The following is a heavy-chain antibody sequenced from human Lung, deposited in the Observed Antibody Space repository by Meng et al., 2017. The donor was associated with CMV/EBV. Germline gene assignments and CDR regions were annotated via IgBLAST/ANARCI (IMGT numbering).Heavy chain of an antibody. D-gene: IGHD6-13*01. CDR2: IRYDGSNE. J-gene: IGHJ4*02. CDR3: AKAVYGSSSEGY. CDR1: GFTFSSYG. V-gene: IGHV3-30*02. Sequence: SXAASGFTFSSYGMHWARQAPGKGLEWVAFIRYDGSNEYYADSVKGRFTISRDNSKNTLYLQMNSLRAEDTAVYYCAKAVYGSSSEGYWGQGTLVTVSS.